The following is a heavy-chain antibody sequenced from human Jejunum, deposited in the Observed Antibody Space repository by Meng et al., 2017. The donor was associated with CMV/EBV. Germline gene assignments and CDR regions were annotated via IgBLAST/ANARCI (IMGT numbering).Heavy chain of an antibody. J-gene: IGHJ5*02. V-gene: IGHV3-74*01. CDR1: GFTFSDYW. Sequence: SGFTFSDYWMHWVRQAPGKGLVWVSRIDYDGSSATYADSVKGRFTISRDNAKNTLYLQMNSLTAEDTAVYYRARVATLSTIPWFDPWGQGTLVTVSS. D-gene: IGHD3-3*01. CDR2: IDYDGSSA. CDR3: ARVATLSTIPWFDP.